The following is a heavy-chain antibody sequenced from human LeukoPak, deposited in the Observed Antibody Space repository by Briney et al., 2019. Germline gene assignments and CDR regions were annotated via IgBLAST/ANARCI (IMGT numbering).Heavy chain of an antibody. V-gene: IGHV1-18*01. D-gene: IGHD6-19*01. CDR3: ASSVRGIYSSGWYSFDY. CDR2: ISAYDGNT. J-gene: IGHJ4*02. CDR1: GYTFTSYG. Sequence: ASVKVSCKASGYTFTSYGISWVRQAPGQGLEWMGWISAYDGNTNYAQKLQGRVTMTTDTSTSTAYMELRSLRSDDTAVYYCASSVRGIYSSGWYSFDYWGQGTLVTVSS.